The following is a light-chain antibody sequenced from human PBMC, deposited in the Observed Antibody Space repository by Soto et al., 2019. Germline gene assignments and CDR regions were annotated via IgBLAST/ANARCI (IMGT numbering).Light chain of an antibody. J-gene: IGLJ1*01. CDR3: CSYAGSSTFYV. CDR1: SSDVGSYSL. CDR2: EVS. V-gene: IGLV2-23*02. Sequence: QSALTQPASVSGSPGQSIAISCTGTSSDVGSYSLVSWYQQHPGKAPKLMIYEVSKRPSGVSNRFSGSKSGNTASLTISGLQAEDGADYYCCSYAGSSTFYVFGTGTKLTVL.